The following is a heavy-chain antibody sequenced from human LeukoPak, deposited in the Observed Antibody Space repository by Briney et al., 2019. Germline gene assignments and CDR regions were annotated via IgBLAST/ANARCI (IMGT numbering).Heavy chain of an antibody. CDR2: ISSSSSYI. CDR3: ARESRGGFDY. J-gene: IGHJ4*02. V-gene: IGHV3-21*01. Sequence: MPGGSLRLSCAASGFTFSSYSMNWVRQAPGKGLEGVSSISSSSSYIYYADSVKGRFTISRDNAKNSLYLQMNSLRAEDTAVYYCARESRGGFDYWGQGTLVTVSS. CDR1: GFTFSSYS. D-gene: IGHD3-16*01.